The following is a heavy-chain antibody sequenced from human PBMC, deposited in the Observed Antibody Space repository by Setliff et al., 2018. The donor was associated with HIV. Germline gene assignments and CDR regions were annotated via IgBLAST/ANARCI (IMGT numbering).Heavy chain of an antibody. D-gene: IGHD3-22*01. CDR1: GGSISNSRYY. J-gene: IGHJ5*02. CDR2: IYYSGST. Sequence: SDTLSLTCTVSGGSISNSRYYWSWIRQPPGKGLEWIGSIYYSGSTYYNPSLKSRVTISVDTSKNQFSLKLSSVTAADAAVYYCASRVYYYDSSGYLREEGFDPWGQGTLVTVS. V-gene: IGHV4-39*01. CDR3: ASRVYYYDSSGYLREEGFDP.